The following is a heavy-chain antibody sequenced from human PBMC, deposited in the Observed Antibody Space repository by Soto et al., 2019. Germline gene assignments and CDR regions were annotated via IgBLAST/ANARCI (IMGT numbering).Heavy chain of an antibody. Sequence: VQLKESGPGLVKPSQTLTLTCTVSGGSLGRTDYSWNWTRQAPGTGLEWIGPIYYSGSTYYNPSPTSQFSMSIATSKTGFSLKLISVSAAHTAVYLCAGENTMLGVISLYCHY. CDR2: IYYSGST. CDR3: AGENTMLGVISLYCHY. V-gene: IGHV4-30-4*01. D-gene: IGHD3-3*01. CDR1: GGSLGRTDYS. J-gene: IGHJ4*01.